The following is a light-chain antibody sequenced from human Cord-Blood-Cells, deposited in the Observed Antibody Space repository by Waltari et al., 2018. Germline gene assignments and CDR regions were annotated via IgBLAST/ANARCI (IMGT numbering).Light chain of an antibody. CDR3: SSYTSSSTLEV. Sequence: QSALTQPASASGSPRQSLPIPCTGTSRDHAGYNHVAWYQQHPGKAPKLMIYDVSNRTSGVSNRFSGSKSGNTASLTISGLQAEDEADYYCSSYTSSSTLEVFGGGTKLTVL. CDR1: SRDHAGYNH. J-gene: IGLJ3*02. CDR2: DVS. V-gene: IGLV2-14*01.